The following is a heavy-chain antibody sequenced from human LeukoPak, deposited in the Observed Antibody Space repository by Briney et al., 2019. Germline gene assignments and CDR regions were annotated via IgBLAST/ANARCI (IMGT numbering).Heavy chain of an antibody. CDR3: ARGFYKTWFAP. D-gene: IGHD1-1*01. J-gene: IGHJ5*02. CDR2: IYHSGST. Sequence: SETLSLTCAVSGGSISSGGYSWSWIRQPPGKGLEWIGYIYHSGSTYYNPSLKSRVTISVDRSKNQFSLKLSSVTAADTAVYSWARGFYKTWFAPWAQEPLVTVSS. CDR1: GGSISSGGYS. V-gene: IGHV4-30-2*01.